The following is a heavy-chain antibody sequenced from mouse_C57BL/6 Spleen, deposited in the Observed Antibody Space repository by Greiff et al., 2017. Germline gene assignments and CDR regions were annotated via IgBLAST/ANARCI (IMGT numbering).Heavy chain of an antibody. CDR3: ARGGGGRRGCAMDC. J-gene: IGHJ4*01. CDR2: IYPRSGNT. Sequence: VQRVESGAELARPGASVKLSCKASGYTFTSYGISWVKQRTGQGLEWIGEIYPRSGNTYYNEKFKGKATLTADKSSSTAYMELRRLTSEDSAVYFWARGGGGRRGCAMDCWGPGTSVTVSS. V-gene: IGHV1-81*01. CDR1: GYTFTSYG.